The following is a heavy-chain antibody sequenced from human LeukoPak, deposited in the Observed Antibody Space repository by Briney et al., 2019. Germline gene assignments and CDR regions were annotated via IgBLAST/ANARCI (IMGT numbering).Heavy chain of an antibody. CDR2: IYYSGST. J-gene: IGHJ6*02. CDR1: GGSISSYY. D-gene: IGHD2-2*02. CDR3: ARGQVVPAAILSYYYHGMDV. Sequence: SETLSLTCTVSGGSISSYYWSWIRQPPGKGLEWIGYIYYSGSTYYNPSLKSRVTISVDTSKNQFSLKLSSVTAADTAVYYCARGQVVPAAILSYYYHGMDVWGQGTTVTVSS. V-gene: IGHV4-59*12.